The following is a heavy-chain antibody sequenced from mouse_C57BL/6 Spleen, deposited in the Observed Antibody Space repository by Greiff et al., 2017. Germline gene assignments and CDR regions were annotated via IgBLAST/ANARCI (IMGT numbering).Heavy chain of an antibody. CDR1: GYTFTSYW. V-gene: IGHV1-61*01. Sequence: QVQLQQPGAELVRPGSSVKLSCKASGYTFTSYWMDWVKQRPGQGLEWIGNIYPSDSETHYNQKFKDKATLTVDKSSSTAYMQLSSLTSEDSAVYSGASTGTAQATPFAYWGQGTLVTVSA. D-gene: IGHD3-2*02. CDR3: ASTGTAQATPFAY. CDR2: IYPSDSET. J-gene: IGHJ3*01.